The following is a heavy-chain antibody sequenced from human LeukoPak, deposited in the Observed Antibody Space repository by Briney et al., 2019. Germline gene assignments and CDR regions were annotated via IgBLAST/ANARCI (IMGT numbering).Heavy chain of an antibody. CDR3: ASGEIAAAEGT. J-gene: IGHJ4*02. D-gene: IGHD6-13*01. Sequence: GGSLRLSCAASGFTFSSYAMHWVRQAPGKGLEWVAVISYDGSNKYYADSVKGRFTISRDNSKNTLYLQMDSLRAEDTAVYYCASGEIAAAEGTWGQGTLVTVSS. V-gene: IGHV3-30-3*01. CDR1: GFTFSSYA. CDR2: ISYDGSNK.